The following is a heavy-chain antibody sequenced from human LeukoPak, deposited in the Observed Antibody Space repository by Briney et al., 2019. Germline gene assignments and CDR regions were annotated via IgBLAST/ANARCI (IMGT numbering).Heavy chain of an antibody. D-gene: IGHD3-10*01. CDR3: ARQLITYDWFDP. V-gene: IGHV1-2*06. CDR2: INPNSGGT. Sequence: GASVKLSCKASGYTFTGYYMHWVRQAPGQGLEWMGRINPNSGGTNYTQKFQGRVTMTRDTSISTAYMELSRLRSDDTAVYYCARQLITYDWFDPWGQGTLVTVSS. CDR1: GYTFTGYY. J-gene: IGHJ5*02.